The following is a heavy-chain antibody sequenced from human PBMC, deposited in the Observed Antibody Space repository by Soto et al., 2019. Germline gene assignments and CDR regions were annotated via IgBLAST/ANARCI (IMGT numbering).Heavy chain of an antibody. CDR1: VNSFTSYW. CDR2: IYPGDSDT. Sequence: XESLKITWQCSVNSFTSYWSGLVLQMPGKGLEWMGIIYPGDSDTRYSPSFQGQVTISADKSISTAYLQWSSLKASDTAMYYCARPVYHDSGMDVWGQGTTVTFSS. D-gene: IGHD2-21*02. V-gene: IGHV5-51*01. J-gene: IGHJ6*02. CDR3: ARPVYHDSGMDV.